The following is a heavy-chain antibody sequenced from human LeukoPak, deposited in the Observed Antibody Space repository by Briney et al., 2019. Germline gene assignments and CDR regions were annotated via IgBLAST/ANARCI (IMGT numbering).Heavy chain of an antibody. CDR3: ARSEPYGDYGAY. J-gene: IGHJ4*02. CDR2: INAGNGNT. Sequence: ASVKVSCKASGYTFTSYYMHWVRQAPGQRLEWMGWINAGNGNTKYSQKFQGRVTITRDTSASTAYMELSSLRSEDTAVYYCARSEPYGDYGAYWGQGTLVTVSS. CDR1: GYTFTSYY. D-gene: IGHD4-17*01. V-gene: IGHV1-3*01.